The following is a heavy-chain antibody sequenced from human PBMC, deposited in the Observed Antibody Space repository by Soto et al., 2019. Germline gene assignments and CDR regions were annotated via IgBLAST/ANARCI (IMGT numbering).Heavy chain of an antibody. D-gene: IGHD4-17*01. CDR3: ARPYGGKIGDAPDL. CDR2: ISDAAGSA. Sequence: GGSLRLSCVASGFAFSSYAMSWVRQVPGKGLEWVSTISDAAGSAYYVDSVKGRFTISRDNSKKTLYLQMNSLRAEDSAVYYCARPYGGKIGDAPDLWGPGTMVTVSS. CDR1: GFAFSSYA. V-gene: IGHV3-23*01. J-gene: IGHJ3*01.